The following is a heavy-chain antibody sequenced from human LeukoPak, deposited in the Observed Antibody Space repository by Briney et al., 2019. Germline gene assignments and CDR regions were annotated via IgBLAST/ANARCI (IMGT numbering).Heavy chain of an antibody. J-gene: IGHJ6*03. Sequence: SVKVSCKASGGTFSSYSITWVRQAPGQGLEWMGGITPLFNTANYAQQFQGRVTITTDESTSTAYMELSSLRFEDTAMYYCARVDRYHYYLDVWGKGTTVAVSS. CDR2: ITPLFNTA. V-gene: IGHV1-69*05. CDR1: GGTFSSYS. CDR3: ARVDRYHYYLDV.